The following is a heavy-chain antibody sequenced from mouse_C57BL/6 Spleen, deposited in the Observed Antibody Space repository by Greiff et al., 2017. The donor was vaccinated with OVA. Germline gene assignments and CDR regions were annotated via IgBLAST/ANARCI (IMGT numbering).Heavy chain of an antibody. Sequence: VQLQQSGAELVKPGASVKLSCTASGYAFSSYWMNWVKQRPGKGLEWIGKINPGGGYTNYTGKFKGQATLTADKSSSTAYMRLSSVTSEDSAVYYCARGLVYAMDYWGQGTSVTVSS. CDR3: ARGLVYAMDY. D-gene: IGHD2-10*02. CDR1: GYAFSSYW. J-gene: IGHJ4*01. V-gene: IGHV1-80*01. CDR2: INPGGGYT.